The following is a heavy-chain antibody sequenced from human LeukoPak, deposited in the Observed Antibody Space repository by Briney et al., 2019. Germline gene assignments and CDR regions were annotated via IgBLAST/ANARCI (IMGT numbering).Heavy chain of an antibody. J-gene: IGHJ4*02. V-gene: IGHV3-30*02. CDR1: GFTFSSYG. CDR3: AKMFSNYDYHYFDY. CDR2: IRYDGSNK. Sequence: GGSLRLSCAASGFTFSSYGMHWVRQAPGKGLEWVAFIRYDGSNKYYADSVKGRFTISRDNSKNTLYLQMNSLGAEDTAVYYCAKMFSNYDYHYFDYWGQGTLVTVSS. D-gene: IGHD4-11*01.